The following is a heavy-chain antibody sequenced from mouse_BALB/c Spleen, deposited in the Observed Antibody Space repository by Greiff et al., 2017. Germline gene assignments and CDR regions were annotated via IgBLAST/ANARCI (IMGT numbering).Heavy chain of an antibody. CDR1: GFSLTGYG. CDR2: IWGDGST. V-gene: IGHV2-6-7*01. D-gene: IGHD2-12*01. Sequence: QVQLKESGPGLVAPSQSLSITCTVSGFSLTGYGVNWVRQPPGKGLEWLGMIWGDGSTYYNSALKSRLSISKDNSKSQVFLKMNSLQTDDTARYYSAREAYYSHGAMDYWGQGTSVTVSS. CDR3: AREAYYSHGAMDY. J-gene: IGHJ4*01.